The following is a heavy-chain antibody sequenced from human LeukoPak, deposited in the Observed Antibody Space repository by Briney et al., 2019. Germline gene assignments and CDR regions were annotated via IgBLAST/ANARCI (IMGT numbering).Heavy chain of an antibody. Sequence: GGSLRLSCAASGFTFSSYTMIWVRQAPGKGLEWVASISSSSSYIYYADSVKGRLTISRDNAKNSLYLQINSLRAEDTAVYYCARDPTPRYCSGGSCYTHYGMDVWGQGTTVTVSS. D-gene: IGHD2-15*01. CDR2: ISSSSSYI. V-gene: IGHV3-21*01. J-gene: IGHJ6*02. CDR3: ARDPTPRYCSGGSCYTHYGMDV. CDR1: GFTFSSYT.